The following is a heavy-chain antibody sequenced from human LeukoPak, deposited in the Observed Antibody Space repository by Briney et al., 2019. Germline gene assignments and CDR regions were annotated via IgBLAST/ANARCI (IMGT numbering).Heavy chain of an antibody. CDR1: GFTFSSYS. J-gene: IGHJ4*02. Sequence: GGSLRLSCAASGFTFSSYSMNWVRQAPGKGLEWVSYISSSSSTIYYADSVKGRFTISRDNAKNSLYLQMNSLRAEDTAVYYCARGREDLTVVTAFDYWGQGTLVTVSS. V-gene: IGHV3-48*04. D-gene: IGHD4-23*01. CDR2: ISSSSSTI. CDR3: ARGREDLTVVTAFDY.